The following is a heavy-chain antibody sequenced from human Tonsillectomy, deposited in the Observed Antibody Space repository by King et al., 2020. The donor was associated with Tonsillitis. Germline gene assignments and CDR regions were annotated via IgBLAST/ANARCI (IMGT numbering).Heavy chain of an antibody. Sequence: VQLVESGGGLVQPGGSLRLSCAASGFTFSSYEMNWVRQAPGKGLEWVSYISSSGSILYYAESVNGRFTISRDNAKNSLYLQMNSLRAEDTAVYYCARSSGWYYFDYWGQGTLVTVSS. V-gene: IGHV3-48*03. CDR1: GFTFSSYE. D-gene: IGHD6-19*01. CDR3: ARSSGWYYFDY. CDR2: ISSSGSIL. J-gene: IGHJ4*02.